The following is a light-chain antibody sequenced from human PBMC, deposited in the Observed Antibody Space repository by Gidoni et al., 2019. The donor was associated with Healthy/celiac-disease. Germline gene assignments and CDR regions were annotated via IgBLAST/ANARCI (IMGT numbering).Light chain of an antibody. CDR2: AAS. CDR3: QQCYSTPRT. J-gene: IGKJ4*01. CDR1: QSISSY. V-gene: IGKV1-39*01. Sequence: DIQMTQSPSSLSASVGDRVTITCRASQSISSYLHWYQQKPGKAPKLLIYAASSLQTGVPSRFSGSGSGTDFTLTISSLQPEDFAMYYCQQCYSTPRTFGGGTKVELK.